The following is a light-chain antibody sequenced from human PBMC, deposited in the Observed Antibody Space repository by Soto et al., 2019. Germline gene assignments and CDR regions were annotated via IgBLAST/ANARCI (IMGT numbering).Light chain of an antibody. V-gene: IGLV2-8*01. Sequence: QSALTQPPSASGSPGQSVTISCTGTSSDVGGYNYVSWYQQHPGKGPKLIIYEVSERPSGVPDRFSGSKSGNTASLTVSGLQAEDEADYYCSSYAGINTYVLFGGGTKVTVL. CDR3: SSYAGINTYVL. CDR1: SSDVGGYNY. CDR2: EVS. J-gene: IGLJ2*01.